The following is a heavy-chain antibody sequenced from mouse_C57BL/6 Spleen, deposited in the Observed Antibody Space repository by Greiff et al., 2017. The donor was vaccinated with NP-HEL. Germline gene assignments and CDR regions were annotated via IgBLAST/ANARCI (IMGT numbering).Heavy chain of an antibody. CDR2: IDPSDSYT. V-gene: IGHV1-69*01. Sequence: QVQLKQPGAELVMPGASVKLSCKASGYTFTSYWMHWVKQRPGQGLEWIGEIDPSDSYTNYNQKFKGKSTLTVDKSSSTAYMQLSSLTSEDSAVYYCARQGVTGAYFDYWGQGTTLTVSS. CDR1: GYTFTSYW. CDR3: ARQGVTGAYFDY. J-gene: IGHJ2*01. D-gene: IGHD4-1*01.